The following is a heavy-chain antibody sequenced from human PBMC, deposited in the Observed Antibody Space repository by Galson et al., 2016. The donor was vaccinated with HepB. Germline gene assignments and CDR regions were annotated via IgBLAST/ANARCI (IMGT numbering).Heavy chain of an antibody. CDR1: GDSVSSNSAA. CDR2: TYYRSKWYY. D-gene: IGHD1-1*01. J-gene: IGHJ4*02. Sequence: ISGDSVSSNSAAWNWIRQSPSRGLEWLGRTYYRSKWYYDYAVPVKSRITINPDTSKNQFSLHLNSVTPEDTAVYYCARDLGGAYGTGRSLDYWGQGTLVTVSS. V-gene: IGHV6-1*01. CDR3: ARDLGGAYGTGRSLDY.